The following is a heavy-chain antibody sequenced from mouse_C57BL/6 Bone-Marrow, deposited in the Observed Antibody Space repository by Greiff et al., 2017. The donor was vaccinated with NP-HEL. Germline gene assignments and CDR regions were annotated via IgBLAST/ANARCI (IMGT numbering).Heavy chain of an antibody. CDR1: GYAFTNYL. D-gene: IGHD1-1*01. Sequence: QVQLQQSGAELVRPGTSVKVSCKASGYAFTNYLIEWVKQRPGQGLEWIGVINPGSGGTNFNEKFKGKATLTADKSSSTAYMQLSSLTSEDSAVYFCARGLLYYGSSYYFDYWGQGTTLTVSS. CDR2: INPGSGGT. J-gene: IGHJ2*01. CDR3: ARGLLYYGSSYYFDY. V-gene: IGHV1-54*01.